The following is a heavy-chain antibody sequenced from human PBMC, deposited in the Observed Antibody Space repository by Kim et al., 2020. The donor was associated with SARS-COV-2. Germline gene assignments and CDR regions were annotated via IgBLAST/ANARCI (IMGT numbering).Heavy chain of an antibody. D-gene: IGHD6-13*01. CDR1: GFTFSSYS. CDR2: ISSSSSYI. V-gene: IGHV3-21*04. CDR3: ARGRPDSRSWGDAFDI. Sequence: GGSLRLSCAASGFTFSSYSMNWVRQAPGKGLEWVSSISSSSSYIYYADSVKGRFTISRDNAKNSLYLQMNSLRAEDTAVYYCARGRPDSRSWGDAFDIWGQGTMVAVSS. J-gene: IGHJ3*02.